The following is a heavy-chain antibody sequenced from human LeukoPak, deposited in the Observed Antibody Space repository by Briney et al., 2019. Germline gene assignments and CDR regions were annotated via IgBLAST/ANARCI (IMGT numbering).Heavy chain of an antibody. CDR2: ISTYNGNT. D-gene: IGHD6-19*01. V-gene: IGHV1-18*01. CDR1: GYTFSTYG. J-gene: IGHJ4*02. CDR3: ARDPPHSSGPNSPCFEY. Sequence: ASVKVSCKASGYTFSTYGISWVRQAPGQGLEWMGWISTYNGNTEYAQQFQGRVTMTTDTSTSTAYMELRSLRSDDTAVYYCARDPPHSSGPNSPCFEYWGQGTPVTVSS.